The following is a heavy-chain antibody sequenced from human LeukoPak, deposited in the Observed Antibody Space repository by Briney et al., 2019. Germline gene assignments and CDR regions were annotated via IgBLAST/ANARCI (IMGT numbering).Heavy chain of an antibody. Sequence: GGSLRLSCAASGFTFSSYAMHWVRQAPGKGLEWVAVISYDGSNKYYADSVKGRFTISRDNSKNTVYLQMNSLRAEDTAVYYCAREGQRSTDWYGGNYFNSWGQGTLVIVSS. CDR3: AREGQRSTDWYGGNYFNS. CDR1: GFTFSSYA. CDR2: ISYDGSNK. V-gene: IGHV3-30-3*01. D-gene: IGHD3-10*01. J-gene: IGHJ4*02.